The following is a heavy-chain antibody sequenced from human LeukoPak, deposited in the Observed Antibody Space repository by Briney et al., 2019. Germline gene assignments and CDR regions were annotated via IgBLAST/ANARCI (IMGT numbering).Heavy chain of an antibody. CDR1: GFTSSSYW. CDR2: IKQDGSEK. D-gene: IGHD2-15*01. V-gene: IGHV3-7*03. CDR3: TRAPYCIGGSCRFDY. J-gene: IGHJ4*02. Sequence: GGSLRLSCAVSGFTSSSYWMSWVRQAPGKGLEWVANIKQDGSEKYYVDSVKGRFTISRDNAKNSLYLQMNSLRAEDTAVYYCTRAPYCIGGSCRFDYWGQGTLVTVSS.